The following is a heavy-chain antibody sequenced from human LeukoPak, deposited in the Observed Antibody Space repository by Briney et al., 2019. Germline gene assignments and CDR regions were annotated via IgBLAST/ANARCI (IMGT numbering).Heavy chain of an antibody. Sequence: GSSVKVSCKAPGGTFSSYAISWVRQAPGQGLEWMGGIIPIFGTANYAQKFQGRVTITADKSTSTAYMELSSLRSEDTAVYYCASAAFFDSYGKFPFDYWGQGTLVTVSS. J-gene: IGHJ4*02. CDR1: GGTFSSYA. CDR3: ASAAFFDSYGKFPFDY. D-gene: IGHD5-18*01. V-gene: IGHV1-69*06. CDR2: IIPIFGTA.